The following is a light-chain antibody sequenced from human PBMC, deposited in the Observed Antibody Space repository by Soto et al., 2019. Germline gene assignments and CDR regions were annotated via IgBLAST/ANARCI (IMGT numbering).Light chain of an antibody. CDR2: EVS. CDR3: SSYTSSSTPSVV. J-gene: IGLJ2*01. Sequence: QSALTQPASVSGSPGQSLTISCTGTSSDVGGYNYVSWYQQHPGKAPKLMIYEVSNRPSGVSNRFSGSKSGNKASLTISGLQAEDEADYYCSSYTSSSTPSVVFGGGTKLTVL. V-gene: IGLV2-14*01. CDR1: SSDVGGYNY.